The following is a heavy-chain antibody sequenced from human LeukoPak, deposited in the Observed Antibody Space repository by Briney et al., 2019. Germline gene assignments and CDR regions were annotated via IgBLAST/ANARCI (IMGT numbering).Heavy chain of an antibody. V-gene: IGHV3-23*01. Sequence: PGGSLRLSCAASGFTFRSYAMNWVRQAPGKGLEWVSLISNTGRDTYYAHSVKGRFTISRDNSKDTLYLQMNSLSAEDTAVYYCARGTPTLDYWGQGTLVTVSS. J-gene: IGHJ4*02. CDR3: ARGTPTLDY. CDR2: ISNTGRDT. D-gene: IGHD3-16*01. CDR1: GFTFRSYA.